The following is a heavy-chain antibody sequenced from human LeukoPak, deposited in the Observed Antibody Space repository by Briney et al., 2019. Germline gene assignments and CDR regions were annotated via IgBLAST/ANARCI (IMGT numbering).Heavy chain of an antibody. Sequence: GGSLRLSCVAPGLSFRSYAMTWVRQAPGKGLEWVSSISGTSNNIYYADSVKGRFTISRDNSKNTLYLQMNSLRAEDTAVYYCARGLETAVVNLCDWGQGTLVTVSS. V-gene: IGHV3-23*01. CDR1: GLSFRSYA. D-gene: IGHD4-23*01. CDR3: ARGLETAVVNLCD. CDR2: ISGTSNNI. J-gene: IGHJ4*02.